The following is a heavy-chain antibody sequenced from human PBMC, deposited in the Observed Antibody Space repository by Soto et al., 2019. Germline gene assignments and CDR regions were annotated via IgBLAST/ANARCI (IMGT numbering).Heavy chain of an antibody. CDR1: GGSISSYY. CDR2: IYYSGST. CDR3: ARDGGWLLSSSWFDP. Sequence: KSSETLSLTCTVSGGSISSYYWSWIRQPPGKGLEWIGYIYYSGSTNYNPSLKSRVTISVDTSKNQFSLKLSSVTAADTAVYYCARDGGWLLSSSWFDPWGQGTLVTVSS. V-gene: IGHV4-59*01. J-gene: IGHJ5*02. D-gene: IGHD5-12*01.